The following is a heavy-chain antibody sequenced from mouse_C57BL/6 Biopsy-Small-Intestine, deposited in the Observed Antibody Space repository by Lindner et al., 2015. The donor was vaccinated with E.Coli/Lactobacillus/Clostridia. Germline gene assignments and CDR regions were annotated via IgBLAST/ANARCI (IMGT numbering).Heavy chain of an antibody. Sequence: SVKVSCKASGYTLTSYGLSWVRQAPGQGLEWMGWISTYSGTTNYAQNFQGRITMTTDTSTSTAYMELRSLRSDDTAIYYCARTTVGPHPAFDSWGQGTLVTVSS. CDR3: ARTTVGPHPAFDS. CDR1: GYTLTSYG. D-gene: IGHD1-3*01. V-gene: IGHV1-55*01. CDR2: ISTYSGTT. J-gene: IGHJ4*01.